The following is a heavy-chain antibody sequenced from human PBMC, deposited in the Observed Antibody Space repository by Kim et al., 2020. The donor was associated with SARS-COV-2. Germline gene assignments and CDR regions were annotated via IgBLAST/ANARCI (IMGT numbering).Heavy chain of an antibody. D-gene: IGHD3-10*01. CDR3: ARTMVRGVMWPYYYYGMDV. CDR2: INSDGSST. Sequence: GGSLRLSCAASGFTFSSYWMHWVRQAPGKGLVWVSRINSDGSSTSYADSVKGRFTISRDNAKNTLYLQMNSLRAEDTAVYYCARTMVRGVMWPYYYYGMDVWGQGATFTVSS. CDR1: GFTFSSYW. J-gene: IGHJ6*02. V-gene: IGHV3-74*01.